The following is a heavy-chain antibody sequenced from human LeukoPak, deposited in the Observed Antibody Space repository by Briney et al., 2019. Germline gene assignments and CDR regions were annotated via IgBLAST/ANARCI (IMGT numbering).Heavy chain of an antibody. V-gene: IGHV7-4-1*02. J-gene: IGHJ4*02. Sequence: ASXXXSFXGSGYTFIKYAXKWVGQDPGXXXXXXGWINTKTGNPTYAQGFRGRVVFSGGPSVSTAYLQISSLKAEDTAVYYCERVGGGGYDYTYSGQGTLFPVSS. CDR1: GYTFIKYA. CDR2: INTKTGNP. D-gene: IGHD5-12*01. CDR3: ERVGGGGYDYTY.